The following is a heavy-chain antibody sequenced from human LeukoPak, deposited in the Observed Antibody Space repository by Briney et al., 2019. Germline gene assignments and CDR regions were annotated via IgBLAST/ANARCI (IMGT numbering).Heavy chain of an antibody. Sequence: ASVKVSCKASGYTFTSYGISWVRQAPGQGLEWMGWISAYNGNTNYAQKLQGRVTMTTDTSTSTAYMELRSLRSDDTAVYYCARVSLAPGYSSSVMDWFDPWGQGTLVTVSS. D-gene: IGHD6-13*01. CDR2: ISAYNGNT. J-gene: IGHJ5*02. CDR1: GYTFTSYG. V-gene: IGHV1-18*01. CDR3: ARVSLAPGYSSSVMDWFDP.